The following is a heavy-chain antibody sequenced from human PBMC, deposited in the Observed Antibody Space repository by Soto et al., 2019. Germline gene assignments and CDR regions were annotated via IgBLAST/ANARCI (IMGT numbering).Heavy chain of an antibody. J-gene: IGHJ6*04. CDR3: AKEWPREVRSVSVSYGMDV. CDR1: GFTFSSYG. CDR2: ILYDGSNK. V-gene: IGHV3-30*18. D-gene: IGHD3-16*01. Sequence: QVQLVESGGGVVQTGRSLRLSCADSGFTFSSYGMHWVRQAPGKGLEWVALILYDGSNKYYADSVKGRFTISRDNSNNTLFLQMNSLRSEDTAVYYCAKEWPREVRSVSVSYGMDVWGKVTTVTVSS.